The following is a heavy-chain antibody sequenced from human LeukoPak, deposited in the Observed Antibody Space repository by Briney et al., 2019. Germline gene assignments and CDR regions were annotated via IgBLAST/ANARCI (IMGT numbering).Heavy chain of an antibody. CDR1: GFTFSGYG. D-gene: IGHD6-19*01. Sequence: GGSLRLSCATSGFTFSGYGMHWVRQAPGKGLEWAAFIRYDGSKKYYADSVKGRFTISRDKSKNTLYLQMNSLRAEDTAVYYCATSYSPSIVVAGTDAFDIWGQGTMVTVSS. CDR2: IRYDGSKK. J-gene: IGHJ3*02. V-gene: IGHV3-30*02. CDR3: ATSYSPSIVVAGTDAFDI.